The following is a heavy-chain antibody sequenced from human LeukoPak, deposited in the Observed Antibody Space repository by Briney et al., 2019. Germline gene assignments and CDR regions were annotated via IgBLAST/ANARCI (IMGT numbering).Heavy chain of an antibody. CDR1: GYSFSTHW. CDR2: IYPGNSDT. CDR3: ARLMDGSGSYAPFDI. J-gene: IGHJ3*02. D-gene: IGHD3-10*01. V-gene: IGHV5-51*01. Sequence: GESLKVSCKGSGYSFSTHWIGWARQMPGKGLEWMAMIYPGNSDTTYRPSLQGQVIISADKSINTAYLQWSSLKASDTGMYYCARLMDGSGSYAPFDIWGQGTMVTVSS.